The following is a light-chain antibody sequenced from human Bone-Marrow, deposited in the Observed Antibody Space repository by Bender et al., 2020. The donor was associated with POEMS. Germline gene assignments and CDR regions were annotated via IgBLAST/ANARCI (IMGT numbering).Light chain of an antibody. J-gene: IGLJ2*01. CDR3: SSFAGMNKFGV. V-gene: IGLV2-8*01. Sequence: QSALTQPPSASGSPGQSVTFSCTGTSSDVGGYNYVSWYQQHPGKAPKLMIYEVNKRPSGVPDRFSGSKSGSTASLTVSGLQAEDEADYYCSSFAGMNKFGVFGGGTKLTVL. CDR2: EVN. CDR1: SSDVGGYNY.